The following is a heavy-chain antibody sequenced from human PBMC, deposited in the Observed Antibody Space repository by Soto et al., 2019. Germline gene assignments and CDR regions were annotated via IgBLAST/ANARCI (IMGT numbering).Heavy chain of an antibody. CDR1: GFTVGSNY. D-gene: IGHD4-17*01. Sequence: PGGSPRLSSAASGFTVGSNYMSWVRQAPGKGLEWVSVIYSGGSTYYADSVKGRFTISRDNSKNTLYLQMNSLRAEDTAVYYCARDVGVYQDYGPYGLDGWGQGITVTVFS. CDR3: ARDVGVYQDYGPYGLDG. J-gene: IGHJ6*02. V-gene: IGHV3-53*01. CDR2: IYSGGST.